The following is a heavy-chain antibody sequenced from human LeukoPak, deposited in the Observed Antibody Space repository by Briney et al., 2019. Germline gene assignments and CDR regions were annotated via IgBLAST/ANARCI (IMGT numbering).Heavy chain of an antibody. CDR3: ARDLSVTHYYYMDV. Sequence: SETLSLTCTVSGGSLSSYYWSWIRQPPGKGLEWIGYIYYSGSTNYNPSLKSRVTISVDTSKNQFSLKLSSVTAADTAVYYCARDLSVTHYYYMDVWGKGTTVTVSS. V-gene: IGHV4-59*01. CDR1: GGSLSSYY. J-gene: IGHJ6*03. D-gene: IGHD2-21*02. CDR2: IYYSGST.